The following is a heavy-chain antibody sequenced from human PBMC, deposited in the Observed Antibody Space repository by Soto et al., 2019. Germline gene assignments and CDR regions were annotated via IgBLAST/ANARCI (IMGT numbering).Heavy chain of an antibody. CDR1: GDSFSNYW. CDR2: IYPGDSDT. Sequence: XESLKISCQGSGDSFSNYWIAWVRQMPGKGLEWVGVIYPGDSDTRYSPSFRGQVTISADKSISHVYLQWSSLKASDTAMYYCARNRLRQYYYGMDVWGQGPTVTVSS. CDR3: ARNRLRQYYYGMDV. V-gene: IGHV5-51*01. J-gene: IGHJ6*02. D-gene: IGHD3-10*01.